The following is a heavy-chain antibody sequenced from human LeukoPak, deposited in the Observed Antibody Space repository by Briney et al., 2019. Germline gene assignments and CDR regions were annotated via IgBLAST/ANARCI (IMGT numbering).Heavy chain of an antibody. V-gene: IGHV4-4*07. Sequence: SETLSLTCTVSGGSISSYYWSWIRQPAGKGLEWIGRIYTSGSTNYNPSLKSRVTMSVDTSKNQFSLKLSSVTAADTAVYYCARDPVSSSPGYYMDVWGKGTTVTVSS. CDR1: GGSISSYY. CDR2: IYTSGST. J-gene: IGHJ6*03. D-gene: IGHD6-6*01. CDR3: ARDPVSSSPGYYMDV.